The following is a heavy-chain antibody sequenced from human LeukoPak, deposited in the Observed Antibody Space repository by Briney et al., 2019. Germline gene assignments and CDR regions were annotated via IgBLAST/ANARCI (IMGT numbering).Heavy chain of an antibody. CDR1: GYTFTSYY. Sequence: ASVKVSCKASGYTFTSYYMHWVRQAPGQGLEWMGIINPSGGSTSYAQKFQGRVTMTRDTSTSTVYMELSSLRSEDTAVYYCARDEGPRYYYCSGSYYNRGWFDPWGQGTLVTVSS. D-gene: IGHD3-10*01. J-gene: IGHJ5*02. CDR3: ARDEGPRYYYCSGSYYNRGWFDP. V-gene: IGHV1-46*01. CDR2: INPSGGST.